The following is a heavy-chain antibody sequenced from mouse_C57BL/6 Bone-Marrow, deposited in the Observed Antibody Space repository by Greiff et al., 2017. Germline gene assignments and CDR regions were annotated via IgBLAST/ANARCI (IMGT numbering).Heavy chain of an antibody. CDR1: GFTFSDYG. CDR3: ARVWYCGNYFDY. V-gene: IGHV5-17*01. CDR2: ISSGSSTI. D-gene: IGHD1-1*02. J-gene: IGHJ2*01. Sequence: DVMLVESGGGLVKPGGSLKLSCAASGFTFSDYGMHWVRQAPEKGLEWVAYISSGSSTIYYADTVKGRFTISTDNAKNTLFLQMTRLRSEDTARYYCARVWYCGNYFDYWGQGTTLTVSS.